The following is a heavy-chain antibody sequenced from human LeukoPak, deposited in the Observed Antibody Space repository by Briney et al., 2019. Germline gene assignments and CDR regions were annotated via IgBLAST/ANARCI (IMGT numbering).Heavy chain of an antibody. CDR1: GGSISSYY. V-gene: IGHV4-59*08. J-gene: IGHJ4*02. CDR2: IYYSGST. CDR3: ARTATPYYYGSGSYYTPSYYFDY. Sequence: SETLSLTCTVSGGSISSYYWSWLRQPPGKGLEWLGYIYYSGSTNYNPSLKSRVAISVDTSKNQFSLKLSSVTAADTAVYYCARTATPYYYGSGSYYTPSYYFDYWGQGTLVTVSS. D-gene: IGHD3-10*01.